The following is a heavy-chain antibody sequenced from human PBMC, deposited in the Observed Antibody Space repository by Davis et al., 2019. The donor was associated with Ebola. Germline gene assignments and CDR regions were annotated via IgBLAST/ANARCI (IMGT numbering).Heavy chain of an antibody. J-gene: IGHJ5*02. CDR2: LTIDGDK. V-gene: IGHV3-69-1*02. Sequence: PGGSLRLSCAVSGFTFYEYNMHWVRQAPGKGLEWVSSLTIDGDKYYADSVRGRFSISSDGAQISLFLQLSSLRVEDTAVYYCAKEGWGGSGKCLASWGQGTLVTVSS. CDR1: GFTFYEYN. CDR3: AKEGWGGSGKCLAS. D-gene: IGHD3-16*01.